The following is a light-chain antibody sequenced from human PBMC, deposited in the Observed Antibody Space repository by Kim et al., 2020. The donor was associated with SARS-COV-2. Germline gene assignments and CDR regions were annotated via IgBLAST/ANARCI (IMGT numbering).Light chain of an antibody. Sequence: QLVLTQSPSASASLGASVKLTCTLSSGHNTYAIAWHQQQPEKGPRYLMKVNSDGSHNKGDGIPDRFSGSSSGAERYLTISSLQSEDEADYYCQTWGTGILVFGGGTKVTVL. J-gene: IGLJ2*01. CDR2: VNSDGSH. V-gene: IGLV4-69*01. CDR3: QTWGTGILV. CDR1: SGHNTYA.